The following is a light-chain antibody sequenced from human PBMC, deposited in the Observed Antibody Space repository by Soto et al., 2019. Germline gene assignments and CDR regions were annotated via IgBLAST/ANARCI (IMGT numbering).Light chain of an antibody. CDR3: QQYNNWPLGT. CDR1: QTVGDN. CDR2: GAS. J-gene: IGKJ1*01. V-gene: IGKV3-15*01. Sequence: ETAMTQSPVTLSLSPGERATLSCRASQTVGDNVAWYRQKPGQPPSLLIYGASTRAPGVPARFSGSGSGTDFILTISSLQSGDFGFYYCQQYNNWPLGTFGQGTKVDIK.